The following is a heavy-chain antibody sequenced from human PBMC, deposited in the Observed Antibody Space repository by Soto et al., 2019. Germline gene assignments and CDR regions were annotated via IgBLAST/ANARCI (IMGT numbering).Heavy chain of an antibody. CDR2: VYFNGRT. D-gene: IGHD3-22*01. V-gene: IGHV4-61*01. CDR1: GGSVSGGRFY. J-gene: IGHJ6*02. CDR3: ARATYYYDSSGYPWYYYYGMDV. Sequence: SETLSLTCTVSGGSVSGGRFYWSWSRQPPGKGLEWIGYVYFNGRTSYNSSLKSRVTISVDTSRNQFSLKLSSVTAADTAVYYCARATYYYDSSGYPWYYYYGMDVWGQGTTVTVSS.